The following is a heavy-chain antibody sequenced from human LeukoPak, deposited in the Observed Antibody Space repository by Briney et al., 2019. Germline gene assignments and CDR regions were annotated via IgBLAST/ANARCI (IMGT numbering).Heavy chain of an antibody. Sequence: SETLPLTCTVSGGSISTYYWSWIRQPAGKGLEWIGRIYTSGSTNYNPSLKSRVTMSVDTSKKHFSLKLSSVTAADTAVYYCARVLADGYNSRKDAFDNWGQGTMVTVSS. CDR1: GGSISTYY. J-gene: IGHJ3*02. CDR2: IYTSGST. D-gene: IGHD5-24*01. CDR3: ARVLADGYNSRKDAFDN. V-gene: IGHV4-4*07.